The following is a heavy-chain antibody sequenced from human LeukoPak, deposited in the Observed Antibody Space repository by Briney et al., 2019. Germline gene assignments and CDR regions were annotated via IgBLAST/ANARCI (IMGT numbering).Heavy chain of an antibody. J-gene: IGHJ5*02. Sequence: SETLSLTCTVSGGSISSSSDYWGWIRQPPGKGLEWIGTIYYSGSTYYNPSLNSRLTISVDTSKNKFSLKLSSVTAADTAVYYCARHRRDGNNPDWFDPWGQGTLVTVSS. CDR1: GGSISSSSDY. D-gene: IGHD5-24*01. CDR3: ARHRRDGNNPDWFDP. CDR2: IYYSGST. V-gene: IGHV4-39*01.